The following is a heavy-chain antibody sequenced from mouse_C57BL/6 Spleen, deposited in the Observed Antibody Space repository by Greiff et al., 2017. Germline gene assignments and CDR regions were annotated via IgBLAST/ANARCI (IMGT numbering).Heavy chain of an antibody. CDR2: IWTGGGT. Sequence: VQGVESGPGLVAPSQSLSITCTVSGFSLTSYAISWVRQPPGKGLEWLGVIWTGGGTNYNSALKSRLSISKDNSKSQVFLKMNSLHTDDTARYYCARVYYGSSDWYFDVWGTGTTVTVSS. D-gene: IGHD1-1*01. CDR3: ARVYYGSSDWYFDV. V-gene: IGHV2-9-1*01. J-gene: IGHJ1*03. CDR1: GFSLTSYA.